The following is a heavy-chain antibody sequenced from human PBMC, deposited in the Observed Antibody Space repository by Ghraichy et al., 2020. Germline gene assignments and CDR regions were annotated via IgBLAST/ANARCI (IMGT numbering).Heavy chain of an antibody. CDR2: ISSSSSTI. CDR1: GFTFSSYS. CDR3: ARELVVVVAGTQHNWFDP. Sequence: GGSLRLSCAASGFTFSSYSMNWVRQALGKGLEWVSYISSSSSTIYYADSVKGRFTISRDNAKNSLYLQMNSLRAEDTAVYYCARELVVVVAGTQHNWFDPWGQGTLVTVSS. J-gene: IGHJ5*02. V-gene: IGHV3-48*01. D-gene: IGHD2-15*01.